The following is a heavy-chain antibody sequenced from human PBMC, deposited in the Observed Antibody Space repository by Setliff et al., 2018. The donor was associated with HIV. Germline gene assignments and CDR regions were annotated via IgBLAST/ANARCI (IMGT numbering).Heavy chain of an antibody. Sequence: SETLSLTCAVSGYSISSGYYWGWIRQPPGKGLEWIGSIYHSGSTHFNPSLKSRVTISVDTSKNQFSLKLSSVTAADTAVYYCARVQMAYAAFDVWGQGTMVTVSS. CDR1: GYSISSGYY. CDR2: IYHSGST. D-gene: IGHD4-17*01. V-gene: IGHV4-38-2*01. CDR3: ARVQMAYAAFDV. J-gene: IGHJ3*01.